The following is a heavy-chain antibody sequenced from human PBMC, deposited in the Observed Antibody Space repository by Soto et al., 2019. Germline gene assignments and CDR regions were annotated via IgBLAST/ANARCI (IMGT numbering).Heavy chain of an antibody. CDR3: ARVSGSYYYGMDV. CDR2: IYHSGST. CDR1: GGSIISGGYY. V-gene: IGHV4-39*07. J-gene: IGHJ6*02. Sequence: SETLSLTCTVSGGSIISGGYYWSWIRQPPGKGLEWIGEIYHSGSTNYNPSLKSRVTISVDKSKNQFSLKLSSVTAADTAVYYCARVSGSYYYGMDVWGQGTTVTVSS. D-gene: IGHD1-26*01.